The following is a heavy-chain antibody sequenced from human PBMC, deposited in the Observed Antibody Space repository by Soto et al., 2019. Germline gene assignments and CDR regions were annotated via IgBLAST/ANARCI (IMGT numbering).Heavy chain of an antibody. CDR1: GFTFSSYA. J-gene: IGHJ4*02. V-gene: IGHV3-23*01. Sequence: EVQLLESGGGLVQPGGSLRLSCAASGFTFSSYAMSWVRQAPGKGLEWVSAISGSGGSTYYADSVKGRFTISRDNSKNTLYLEMNSRRAEDTAVYYCAKGRRFTAHFDYWGQGTLVTVSS. D-gene: IGHD3-16*01. CDR2: ISGSGGST. CDR3: AKGRRFTAHFDY.